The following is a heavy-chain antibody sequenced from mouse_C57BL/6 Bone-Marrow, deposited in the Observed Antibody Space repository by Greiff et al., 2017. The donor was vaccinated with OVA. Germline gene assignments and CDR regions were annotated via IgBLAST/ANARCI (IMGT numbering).Heavy chain of an antibody. CDR2: IDPSDSYT. D-gene: IGHD1-2*01. Sequence: VQLQQPGAELVKPGASVKLSCKASGYTFTSYWMQWVNQRPGQGLEWIGEIDPSDSYTNYNQKFKGKATLTVDTSSSTAYMQLSSLTSEDSAVYYCARDYYGPYAMDYWGQGTSVTVSA. V-gene: IGHV1-50*01. CDR3: ARDYYGPYAMDY. J-gene: IGHJ4*01. CDR1: GYTFTSYW.